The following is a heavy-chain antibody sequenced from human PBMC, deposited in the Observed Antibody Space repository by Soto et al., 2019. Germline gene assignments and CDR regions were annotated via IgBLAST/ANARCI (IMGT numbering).Heavy chain of an antibody. J-gene: IGHJ5*02. D-gene: IGHD6-13*01. CDR3: ARHPERIAEIGWFDP. CDR1: GFTFSSYS. Sequence: EVQLVESGGGLVQPGGSLRLSCAASGFTFSSYSMNWVRQAPGKGLEWVSYISSSSSTIYYADSVKGRFTISRANAKNSLYLQMNSLRAEDTAVSYCARHPERIAEIGWFDPWGQGTLVTVSS. CDR2: ISSSSSTI. V-gene: IGHV3-48*01.